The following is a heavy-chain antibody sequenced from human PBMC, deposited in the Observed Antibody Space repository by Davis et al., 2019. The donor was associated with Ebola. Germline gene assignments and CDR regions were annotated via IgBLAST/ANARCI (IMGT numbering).Heavy chain of an antibody. V-gene: IGHV3-73*01. D-gene: IGHD6-13*01. Sequence: GGSLRLSCAASGFTFSGSAMHWVRQASGKGLEWVGRIRSKANSYATAYAAAVKGRFTISRDGSKNTAYLQMNSLKTEDTAVYYCTSRIAAAGTYYYYGMDVWGQGTTVTVSS. J-gene: IGHJ6*02. CDR3: TSRIAAAGTYYYYGMDV. CDR1: GFTFSGSA. CDR2: IRSKANSYAT.